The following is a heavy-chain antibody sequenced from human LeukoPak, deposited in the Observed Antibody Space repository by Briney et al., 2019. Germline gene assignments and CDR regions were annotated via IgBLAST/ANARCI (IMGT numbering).Heavy chain of an antibody. CDR2: ISHSGNS. CDR3: ARVCGSYNGGGLAFDI. CDR1: GGSFSGYY. V-gene: IGHV4-34*01. J-gene: IGHJ3*02. D-gene: IGHD1-26*01. Sequence: PSETLSLTCAVYGGSFSGYYWSWIRQPPGKGLEWIGEISHSGNSNYNPSLKSRVTISVDTSKNQFSLKLSSVTAADTAVYYCARVCGSYNGGGLAFDIWGQGTMVTVSS.